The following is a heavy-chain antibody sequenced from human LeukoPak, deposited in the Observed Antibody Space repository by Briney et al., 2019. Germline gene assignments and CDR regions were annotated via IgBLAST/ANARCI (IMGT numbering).Heavy chain of an antibody. Sequence: ASVKVSCKASGYTFTSYGISWVQQAPGQGLEWMGWISAYNGNTNYAQKLQGRVTMTTDTSTSTAYMELRSLRSDDTAVYYCARDLGEMATITRLPDYWGQGTLVTVSS. CDR1: GYTFTSYG. D-gene: IGHD5-24*01. CDR2: ISAYNGNT. J-gene: IGHJ4*02. V-gene: IGHV1-18*01. CDR3: ARDLGEMATITRLPDY.